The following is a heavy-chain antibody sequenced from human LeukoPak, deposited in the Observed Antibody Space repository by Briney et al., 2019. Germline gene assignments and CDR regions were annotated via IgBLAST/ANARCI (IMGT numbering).Heavy chain of an antibody. J-gene: IGHJ4*02. CDR3: VSFYETY. CDR1: GNYW. CDR2: INSDGSWT. D-gene: IGHD2/OR15-2a*01. V-gene: IGHV3-74*01. Sequence: GGSLRLSCAASGNYWMHWVRQVPGKGLVWISHINSDGSWTSYADSVKGRFTISKDNAKNTVYLQMNSLRAEDTAVYYCVSFYETYWGRGTLVTVSS.